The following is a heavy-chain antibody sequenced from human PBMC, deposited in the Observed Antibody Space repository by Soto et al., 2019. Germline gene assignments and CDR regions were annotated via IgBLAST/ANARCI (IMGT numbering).Heavy chain of an antibody. J-gene: IGHJ4*02. D-gene: IGHD3-22*01. CDR3: AATLDWGSYDFGGYPS. Sequence: QMHVVQSGPEVKKPGTSVKVSCKGSGFTFSRSAVQWVRQARGQGLEWIGWIVAASGKTDYSQIFQERVTITRDMSTSTAYMELSSLSSEDTAVYYCAATLDWGSYDFGGYPSWGQGTLVTVSP. CDR1: GFTFSRSA. CDR2: IVAASGKT. V-gene: IGHV1-58*01.